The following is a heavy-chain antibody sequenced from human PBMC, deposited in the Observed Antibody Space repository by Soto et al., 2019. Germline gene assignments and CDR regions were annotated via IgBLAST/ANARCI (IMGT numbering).Heavy chain of an antibody. V-gene: IGHV1-18*01. CDR3: ARGRDTILWFGELLSAEDYYYGMDV. Sequence: QVQLVQSGAEVKKPGASVKVSCKASGYTFTSYGISWVRQAPGQGLEWMGWISAYNGNTNYAQKLQGRVTMTTDTSTSRAYMRLRRLRVDDTAVYYWARGRDTILWFGELLSAEDYYYGMDVWGQGTTVTVSS. J-gene: IGHJ6*02. CDR1: GYTFTSYG. D-gene: IGHD3-10*01. CDR2: ISAYNGNT.